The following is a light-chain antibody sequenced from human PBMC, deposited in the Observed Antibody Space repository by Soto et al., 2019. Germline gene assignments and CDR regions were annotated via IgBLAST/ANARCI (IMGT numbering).Light chain of an antibody. CDR3: QQSYSTPPWT. CDR1: QSIVTY. J-gene: IGKJ1*01. CDR2: AAS. Sequence: DIQMTPSPSSLSASVGDRVTITCRASQSIVTYLNGYLQKPGKAPKHLIYAASNLQSGVPSRCSGSGAGTDFTLTISSLQPEDVATYFCQQSYSTPPWTFGQGTKVDIK. V-gene: IGKV1-39*01.